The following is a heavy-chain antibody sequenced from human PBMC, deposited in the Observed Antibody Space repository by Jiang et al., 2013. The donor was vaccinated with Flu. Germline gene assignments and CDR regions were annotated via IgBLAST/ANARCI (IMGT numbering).Heavy chain of an antibody. V-gene: IGHV4-4*07. CDR3: VREDEGMVRGSSYSPYNWFDP. Sequence: QLVESGPGLVRPSETLSLTCSVSGGSISYYFWSWIRQPAGKGLEWIGRIYSSGDTTYNPSLKGRVFMSVHPSKNQISLNVTSVTAADTAVYYCVREDEGMVRGSSYSPYNWFDPWGQGTLVTVSS. J-gene: IGHJ5*02. D-gene: IGHD3-10*01. CDR2: IYSSGDT. CDR1: GGSISYYF.